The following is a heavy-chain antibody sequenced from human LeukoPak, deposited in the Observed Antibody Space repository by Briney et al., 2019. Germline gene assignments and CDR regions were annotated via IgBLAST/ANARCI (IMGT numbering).Heavy chain of an antibody. V-gene: IGHV3-7*01. CDR1: GPSGLRYSNCW. D-gene: IGHD4-11*01. J-gene: IGHJ4*02. CDR3: ARGDLMTTAFDY. CDR2: ISKDETKT. Sequence: GGSLRLSCAASGPSGLRYSNCWISWVPRVRGKWLGWVANISKDETKTHYVDSVKGRFTISRDNAKSSLYLQMNSLRAEDTAVYYCARGDLMTTAFDYWGQGTLVTVSS.